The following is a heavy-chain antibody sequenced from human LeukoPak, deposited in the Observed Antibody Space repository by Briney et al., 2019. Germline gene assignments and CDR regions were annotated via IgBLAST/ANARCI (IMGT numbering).Heavy chain of an antibody. J-gene: IGHJ5*02. V-gene: IGHV4-30-2*01. CDR3: ARGGRDNWFDP. Sequence: PQTLTLTCTVSGGSISSGGYYWSWIRQPPGKGLEWIGEINHSGSTNYNPSLKSRVTISVDTSKNQFSLKLSSVTAAGTAVYYCARGGRDNWFDPWGQGTLVTVSS. CDR1: GGSISSGGYY. D-gene: IGHD1-26*01. CDR2: INHSGST.